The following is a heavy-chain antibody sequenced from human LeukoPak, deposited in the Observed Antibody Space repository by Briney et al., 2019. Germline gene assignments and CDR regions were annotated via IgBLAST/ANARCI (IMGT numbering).Heavy chain of an antibody. CDR2: VKQDGSEK. CDR3: ARFGAAALGFDI. CDR1: GFTSSNYW. Sequence: GGSLRLSCAASGFTSSNYWMSWVRQAPGKGLEWVANVKQDGSEKYYVESVKGRFTASRDNAKNSLSLQMNSLRVEDTAVYYCARFGAAALGFDIWGQGTMVTVSS. V-gene: IGHV3-7*04. D-gene: IGHD6-13*01. J-gene: IGHJ3*02.